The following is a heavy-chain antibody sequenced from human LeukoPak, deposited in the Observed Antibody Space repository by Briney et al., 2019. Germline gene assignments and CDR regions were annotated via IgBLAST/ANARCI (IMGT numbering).Heavy chain of an antibody. CDR1: GDSVSRNSAA. V-gene: IGHV6-1*01. Sequence: SQTLSLTCAISGDSVSRNSAAWNWIRQSPSRGLEWLGRTYYRSKWYNDYAVSVKSRITINPDTSKNQFSLQLNSVTPEDMAVYYCAREVHSSSWSPDFDYWGQGTLVTVSS. J-gene: IGHJ4*02. CDR3: AREVHSSSWSPDFDY. D-gene: IGHD6-13*01. CDR2: TYYRSKWYN.